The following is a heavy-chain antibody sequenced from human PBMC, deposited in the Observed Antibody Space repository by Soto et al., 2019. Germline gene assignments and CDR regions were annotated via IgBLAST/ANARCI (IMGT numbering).Heavy chain of an antibody. V-gene: IGHV4-59*01. Sequence: QSQTLSLTCTVSGGSISSYYWSWIRQPPGKGLEWIGYIYYSGSTNYNPSLKSRVTISVDTSKNQFSLKLSSVTAADTAVYYCARDDPSSGWFDPGAREPWSPSPQ. J-gene: IGHJ5*02. CDR3: ARDDPSSGWFDP. CDR2: IYYSGST. D-gene: IGHD6-19*01. CDR1: GGSISSYY.